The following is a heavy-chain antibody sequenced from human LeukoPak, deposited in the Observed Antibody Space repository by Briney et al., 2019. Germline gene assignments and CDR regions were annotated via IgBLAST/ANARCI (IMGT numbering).Heavy chain of an antibody. CDR3: AKVLQYYYYGMDV. J-gene: IGHJ6*02. V-gene: IGHV3-23*01. CDR2: ISNSGGST. CDR1: GFTFSNYA. D-gene: IGHD5-24*01. Sequence: GGSLRLSCVASGFTFSNYAMSWVRLAPGKGLEWVSAISNSGGSTYYADSVKGRFTISRDNSKNTLYLQMNSLRAEDTAVYYCAKVLQYYYYGMDVWGQGTTVTVSS.